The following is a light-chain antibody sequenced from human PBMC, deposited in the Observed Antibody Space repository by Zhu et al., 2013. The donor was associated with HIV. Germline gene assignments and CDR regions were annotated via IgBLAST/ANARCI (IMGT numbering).Light chain of an antibody. Sequence: QSVLTQPPSASGTPGQRVTISCSGSSSNIGSNFVYWYQQLPGTAPKVLVYRNDQRPSGVPDRFSGSKSGTSASLAISGLRSEDEADYHCATWDDSLSGVVFGGGTKLTVL. CDR3: ATWDDSLSGVV. V-gene: IGLV1-47*01. CDR1: SSNIGSNF. CDR2: RND. J-gene: IGLJ2*01.